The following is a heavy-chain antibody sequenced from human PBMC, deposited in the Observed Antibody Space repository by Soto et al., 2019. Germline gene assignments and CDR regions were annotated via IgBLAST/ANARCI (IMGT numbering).Heavy chain of an antibody. D-gene: IGHD5-18*01. CDR3: ANGVGCVDTAMAGLGSFDN. V-gene: IGHV3-23*01. CDR1: GFTFSSYT. CDR2: MSGSGGST. Sequence: EGQLLESGGGLVQPGWSLRLSCAASGFTFSSYTRSWVRQAPGKWLKWVTAMSGSGGSTYYADSVKGRFTISSDTSNNTPYLQMNSLIAEDTTVYYCANGVGCVDTAMAGLGSFDNWGQGTIVTVSS. J-gene: IGHJ3*02.